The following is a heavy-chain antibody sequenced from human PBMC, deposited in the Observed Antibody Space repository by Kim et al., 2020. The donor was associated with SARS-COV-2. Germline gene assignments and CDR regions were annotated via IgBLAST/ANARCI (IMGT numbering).Heavy chain of an antibody. CDR2: IIPILGIA. D-gene: IGHD5-12*01. J-gene: IGHJ4*02. CDR3: ARDGGGGYEAGLFDY. CDR1: GGTFSSYA. V-gene: IGHV1-69*04. Sequence: SVKVSCKASGGTFSSYAISWVRQAPGQGLEWMGRIIPILGIANYAQKFQGRVTITADKSTSTAYMELSSLRSEDTAVYYCARDGGGGYEAGLFDYWGQGTLVTVSS.